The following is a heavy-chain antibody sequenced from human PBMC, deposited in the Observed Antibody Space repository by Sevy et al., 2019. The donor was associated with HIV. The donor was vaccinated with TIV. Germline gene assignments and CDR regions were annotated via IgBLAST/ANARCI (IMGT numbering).Heavy chain of an antibody. V-gene: IGHV3-7*03. CDR2: IRQDGSEM. Sequence: GGSLRLSCKASGFTFSSFWMQWVRQAPGKGLEWVANIRQDGSEMYYVRSVKGRFTISRDNAKNALYLQMDGLRAEDTAVYYCARRYFDLWGQGTLVTVSS. CDR1: GFTFSSFW. CDR3: ARRYFDL. J-gene: IGHJ4*02.